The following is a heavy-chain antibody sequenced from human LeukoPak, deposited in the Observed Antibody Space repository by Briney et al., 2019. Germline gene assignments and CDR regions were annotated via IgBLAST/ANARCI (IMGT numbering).Heavy chain of an antibody. Sequence: PSETLSLTRTVSGGSISRYYWSCITHPPGKGLEWVGYIYYSGSTNYNPSLKSRVTISVDTSKNQISLKLSSVTAADTAVYYCARALPGMAVAGTRETKSRYYFDYWGQGTLVTVSS. D-gene: IGHD6-19*01. CDR1: GGSISRYY. CDR2: IYYSGST. V-gene: IGHV4-59*01. CDR3: ARALPGMAVAGTRETKSRYYFDY. J-gene: IGHJ4*02.